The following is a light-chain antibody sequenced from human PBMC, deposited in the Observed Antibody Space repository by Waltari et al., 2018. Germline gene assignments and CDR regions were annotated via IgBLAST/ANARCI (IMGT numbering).Light chain of an antibody. V-gene: IGLV2-23*03. CDR3: CSNVGSSVF. Sequence: QSALTQPASVSGSPGQSITISCTGFNSNVGSYNLVSWYQKHPGKAPKLLSYEGNRRPSGVSNRVSGSKTDNTASLTLSGLQAEDEADYYCCSNVGSSVFFGGGTKLTVL. CDR1: NSNVGSYNL. J-gene: IGLJ2*01. CDR2: EGN.